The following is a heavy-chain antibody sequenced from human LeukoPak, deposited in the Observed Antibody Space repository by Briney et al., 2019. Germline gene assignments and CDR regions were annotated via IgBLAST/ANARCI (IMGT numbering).Heavy chain of an antibody. CDR1: GGSISSGDYY. J-gene: IGHJ5*02. Sequence: SETLSLTCTVSGGSISSGDYYWSWIRQPPGKGLEWIGYIYYGGSTYYNPSLKSRVTISVDTSKNQFSLKLSSVTAADTAVYYCAREADYSGSYYFDPWGQGTLVTVSS. CDR2: IYYGGST. D-gene: IGHD1-26*01. V-gene: IGHV4-30-4*01. CDR3: AREADYSGSYYFDP.